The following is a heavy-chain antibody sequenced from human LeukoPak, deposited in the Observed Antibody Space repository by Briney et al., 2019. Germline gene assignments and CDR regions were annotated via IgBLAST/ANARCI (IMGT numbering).Heavy chain of an antibody. CDR1: GYTFTSYY. CDR3: ARGRYDFWSGYLDY. J-gene: IGHJ4*02. D-gene: IGHD3-3*01. V-gene: IGHV1-18*04. CDR2: ISAYNGNT. Sequence: GASVKVSCKASGYTFTSYYIHWVRQAPGQGLEWMGWISAYNGNTNYAQKLQGRVTMTTDTSTSTAYMELRSLRSDDTAVYYCARGRYDFWSGYLDYWGQGTLVTVSS.